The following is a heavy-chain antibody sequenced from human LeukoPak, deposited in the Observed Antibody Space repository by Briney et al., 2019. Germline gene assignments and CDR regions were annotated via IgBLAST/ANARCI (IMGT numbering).Heavy chain of an antibody. CDR1: GGTFSSYA. J-gene: IGHJ4*02. D-gene: IGHD6-13*01. Sequence: ASVKVSCKASGGTFSSYAISWVRQAPGQGLEWMGGIIPIFGTANYAQKFQGRVTMTEDTSTDTAYMELSSLRSEDTPVYYCATDSGSSSFDYWGQGTLVTVSS. CDR3: ATDSGSSSFDY. V-gene: IGHV1-69*06. CDR2: IIPIFGTA.